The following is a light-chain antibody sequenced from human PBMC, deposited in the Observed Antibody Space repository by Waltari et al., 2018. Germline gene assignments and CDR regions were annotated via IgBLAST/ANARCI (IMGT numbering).Light chain of an antibody. CDR3: QQYDNLPPSRT. V-gene: IGKV1-33*01. Sequence: DIQMNQSPSSLSASVGDRVTITCQASQDIRNYLNWYQQKPGKAPKLLIYDASNLETGVPSRFSGSGSGTDFTFTISSLQPEDIATYYCQQYDNLPPSRTFGGGTKVEIK. CDR2: DAS. J-gene: IGKJ4*01. CDR1: QDIRNY.